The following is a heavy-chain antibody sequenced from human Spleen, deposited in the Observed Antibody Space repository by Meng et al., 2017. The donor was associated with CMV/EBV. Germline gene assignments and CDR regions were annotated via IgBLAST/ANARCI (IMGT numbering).Heavy chain of an antibody. V-gene: IGHV1-46*02. CDR2: INSSGGST. Sequence: ASVKVSCKASGYTFNTYYMHWVRQAPGQGLEWMGIINSSGGSTTYIQKFQGRVTMTRDTSTSTVYMEWRSLRSEDTAVYYCARGYSYGSGYFDYWGQGTLVTVSS. D-gene: IGHD5-18*01. CDR1: GYTFNTYY. J-gene: IGHJ4*02. CDR3: ARGYSYGSGYFDY.